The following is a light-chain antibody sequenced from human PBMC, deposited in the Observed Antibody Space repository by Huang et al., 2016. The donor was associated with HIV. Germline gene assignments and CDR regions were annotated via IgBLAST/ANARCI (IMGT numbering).Light chain of an antibody. J-gene: IGKJ2*01. V-gene: IGKV1-NL1*01. Sequence: DIQVTQSPSSLSASVGDRVTVTCRQSRGISDSLVWYQQKPGRAPKLLVYAASRLASGVPSRFSGSVAGADFTLTINNLQPEDFATYYCQQYYGTPYTFGQGTKVEIK. CDR3: QQYYGTPYT. CDR2: AAS. CDR1: RGISDS.